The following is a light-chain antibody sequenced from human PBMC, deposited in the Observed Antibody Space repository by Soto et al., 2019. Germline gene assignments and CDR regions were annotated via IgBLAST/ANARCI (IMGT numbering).Light chain of an antibody. V-gene: IGLV3-21*02. Sequence: SYELTQPPSVSVAPGQTARISCGGHNIGSKSVHWFQLKPGQAPFLVVYDNSDRPSGIPERFSGSNSGNTATLTISRVEAGDEDDYYCQVWHSSGFVFGAGTKVTVL. CDR1: NIGSKS. CDR3: QVWHSSGFV. J-gene: IGLJ1*01. CDR2: DNS.